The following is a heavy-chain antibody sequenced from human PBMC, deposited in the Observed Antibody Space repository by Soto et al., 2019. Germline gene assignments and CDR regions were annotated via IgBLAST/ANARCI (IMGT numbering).Heavy chain of an antibody. Sequence: SVTLRLPWTVSGGSIISFDWSWILQPPGKGLKWIGYIYYSGSTNYNPSLKSRVTISVDTSKNQFSLKLSSVTAADTAVYYCARHLCDSSGYCHRSYFDSWGEGTLVTVSS. J-gene: IGHJ4*02. V-gene: IGHV4-59*08. CDR1: GGSIISFD. D-gene: IGHD3-22*01. CDR3: ARHLCDSSGYCHRSYFDS. CDR2: IYYSGST.